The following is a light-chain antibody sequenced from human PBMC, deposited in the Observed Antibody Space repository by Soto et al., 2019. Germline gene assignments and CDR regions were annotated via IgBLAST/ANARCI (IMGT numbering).Light chain of an antibody. V-gene: IGKV3-15*01. CDR1: QSVSSN. J-gene: IGKJ1*01. Sequence: EIVMTQSPATLSVSPGERATLSCRASQSVSSNLAWYQQKPGQAPRLLIYGASTRATGIPARFSGSGSVTEFTLTISSLQSEDFAVYYCQQYNNWPLTFGQGTKGEIK. CDR3: QQYNNWPLT. CDR2: GAS.